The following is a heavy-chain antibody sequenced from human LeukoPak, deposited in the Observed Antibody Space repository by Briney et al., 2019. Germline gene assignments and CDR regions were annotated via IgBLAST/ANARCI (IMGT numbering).Heavy chain of an antibody. J-gene: IGHJ4*02. CDR2: INSDGSST. Sequence: PGGSLRHSCAASGFTVSSDFMGWVRQAPGKGLVWVSRINSDGSSTGYADSVKGRFTISRDNAKNTLSLQMNSLRTEDTAVYFCTRAKGGYFFDQWGQGTLVTVSS. V-gene: IGHV3-74*01. CDR3: TRAKGGYFFDQ. CDR1: GFTVSSDF. D-gene: IGHD3-16*01.